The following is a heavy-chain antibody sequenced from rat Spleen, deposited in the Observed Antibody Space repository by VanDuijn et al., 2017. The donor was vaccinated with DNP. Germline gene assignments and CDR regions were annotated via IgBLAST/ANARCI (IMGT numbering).Heavy chain of an antibody. Sequence: EVKLVESGGGLVQPGRSLKLSCAASGFNFNDYWMAWVRQAPGKGLEWIGEINKDSSTINYSPFLKDKFTISRDNAQNTLYLHMNKLESEDTAIYYCASDILRVLHWGQGVMVTVSS. V-gene: IGHV4-2*01. CDR3: ASDILRVLH. CDR2: INKDSSTI. D-gene: IGHD1-9*01. J-gene: IGHJ2*01. CDR1: GFNFNDYW.